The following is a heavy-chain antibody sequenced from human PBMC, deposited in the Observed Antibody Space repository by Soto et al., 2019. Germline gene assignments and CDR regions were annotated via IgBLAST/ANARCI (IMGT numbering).Heavy chain of an antibody. CDR1: GFTFSSYA. D-gene: IGHD5-18*01. CDR2: ISGSGGST. J-gene: IGHJ5*02. V-gene: IGHV3-23*01. CDR3: AKERIKLWLNGLDP. Sequence: GGSLRLSCAASGFTFSSYAMSWVRQAPGKGLEWVSAISGSGGSTYYADSVKGRFTISREIPKTTLYLQMTGLRAEDTAVYYCAKERIKLWLNGLDPWGEGTLVTVSS.